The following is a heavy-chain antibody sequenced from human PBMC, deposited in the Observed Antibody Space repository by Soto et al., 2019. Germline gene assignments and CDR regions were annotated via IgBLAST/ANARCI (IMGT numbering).Heavy chain of an antibody. J-gene: IGHJ5*01. CDR2: IIPLVGKP. Sequence: VQLAQSGAEVKKPGSSVKVSCKASGGTFSSFTINWVRQAPGHGLEWMGGIIPLVGKPTYAREFQGRVAITADKSTTTAYMELSGLRPDDTAVYYWASRPSSSLHPLDSWGQGTLVTVSS. CDR3: ASRPSSSLHPLDS. D-gene: IGHD3-16*02. V-gene: IGHV1-69*06. CDR1: GGTFSSFT.